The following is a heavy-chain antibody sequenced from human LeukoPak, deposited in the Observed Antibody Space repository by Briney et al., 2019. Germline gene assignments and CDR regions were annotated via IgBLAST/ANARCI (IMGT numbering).Heavy chain of an antibody. D-gene: IGHD3-10*01. CDR2: IIPIFGTA. V-gene: IGHV1-69*06. Sequence: ASVKVSCKASGGTFSSYAISWVRQAPGQGLEWVGGIIPIFGTANYAQKFQGRVTITADKSTSTAYMELSSLRSEDTAVYYCAREGSGSYYSYWGQGTLVTVSS. CDR3: AREGSGSYYSY. CDR1: GGTFSSYA. J-gene: IGHJ4*02.